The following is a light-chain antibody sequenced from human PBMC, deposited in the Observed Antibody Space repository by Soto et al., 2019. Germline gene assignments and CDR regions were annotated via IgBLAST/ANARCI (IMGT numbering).Light chain of an antibody. CDR2: ATS. CDR3: QQSYSTPPMYT. J-gene: IGKJ2*01. Sequence: DIQMTQSPSSLSASVGDRVTITCRASQSISNYLNWYQQKPGKAPKLLMSATSNLQSGVPSRFSGSGSGTDFTLTISSLQPEDVATYYCQQSYSTPPMYTFGPGTKLEI. CDR1: QSISNY. V-gene: IGKV1-39*01.